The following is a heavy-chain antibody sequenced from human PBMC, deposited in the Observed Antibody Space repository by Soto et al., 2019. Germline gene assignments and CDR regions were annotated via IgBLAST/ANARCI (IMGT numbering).Heavy chain of an antibody. CDR1: GFTFSSYG. D-gene: IGHD3-10*01. CDR3: ARALVAGVNRDYYGSGSYSGVYYYYYMDV. J-gene: IGHJ6*03. Sequence: PGGSLRLSCAASGFTFSSYGMHWVRQAPGKGLEWVAVIWYDGSNKYYADSVKGRFTISRDNSKNTLYLQMNSLRAEDTAVYYCARALVAGVNRDYYGSGSYSGVYYYYYMDVWGKGTTVTVSS. V-gene: IGHV3-33*01. CDR2: IWYDGSNK.